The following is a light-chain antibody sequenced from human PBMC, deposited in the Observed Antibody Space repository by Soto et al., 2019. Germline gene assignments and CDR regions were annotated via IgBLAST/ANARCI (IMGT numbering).Light chain of an antibody. J-gene: IGLJ2*01. Sequence: QPVLTQPPSASASLGASVTLTCTLSSGYSRYTVDWYQQRPGKGPRFVMRVGTGGIVGSKGDGIPDRFSVLGSGLNRYLTIKNIQEEDESDYHCGADHGSGSNFVLIFGGGTKLTVL. CDR3: GADHGSGSNFVLI. CDR1: SGYSRYT. V-gene: IGLV9-49*01. CDR2: VGTGGIVG.